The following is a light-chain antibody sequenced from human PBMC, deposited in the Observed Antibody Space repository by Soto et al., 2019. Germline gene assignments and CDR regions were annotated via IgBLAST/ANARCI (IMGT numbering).Light chain of an antibody. CDR2: GAS. J-gene: IGKJ3*01. Sequence: DIQLTQSPSFLSASVGDRVTITCRASQGISSYLAWYQQKPGKAPKFLIYGASTLQSGVPSRFSGSGSGTEFTLTISSLQPEDFASYYCQQLNSYPLTFGPGTKVDIK. CDR3: QQLNSYPLT. CDR1: QGISSY. V-gene: IGKV1-9*01.